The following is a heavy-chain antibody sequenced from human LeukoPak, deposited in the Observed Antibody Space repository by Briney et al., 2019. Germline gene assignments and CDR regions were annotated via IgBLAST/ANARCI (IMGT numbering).Heavy chain of an antibody. CDR1: GYTFTSYY. Sequence: GASVKVSCKTSGYTFTSYYIHWVRQAPGQGLDYMGWINPDNGGTNYAQNFQGRVIMTRDTSISTAYMQLRRLTSDDTAVYYCARSPSGELDYWGRGTLVSVSS. J-gene: IGHJ4*02. V-gene: IGHV1-2*02. CDR2: INPDNGGT. CDR3: ARSPSGELDY. D-gene: IGHD1-26*01.